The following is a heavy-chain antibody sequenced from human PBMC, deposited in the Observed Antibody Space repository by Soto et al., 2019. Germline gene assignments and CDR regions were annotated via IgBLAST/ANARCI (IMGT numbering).Heavy chain of an antibody. J-gene: IGHJ3*02. CDR2: TISVFNTA. Sequence: QVQLEQSGAEVKKPGSSVKISCKASGGTLSDHGVSWLRQAPGQGLEWVGGTISVFNTAKYAPKFQGRVTIAAEKSTNIAYMELGSLRSDDTAFYYCARGVYGSGNYYTGPSAFDIWGQGTLVIVSS. CDR1: GGTLSDHG. V-gene: IGHV1-69*06. D-gene: IGHD3-10*01. CDR3: ARGVYGSGNYYTGPSAFDI.